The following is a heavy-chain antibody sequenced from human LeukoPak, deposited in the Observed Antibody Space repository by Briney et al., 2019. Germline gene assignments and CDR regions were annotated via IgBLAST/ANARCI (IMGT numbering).Heavy chain of an antibody. D-gene: IGHD3-22*01. CDR1: GFTFSTYA. CDR2: ISGSGGST. V-gene: IGHV3-23*01. Sequence: PGGSLRLSCAASGFTFSTYAMSWVRQPPGKGLEWVSAISGSGGSTYYADSVKGRFTISRDNSKNTLYLQMDSLRADDTAVYYCANIRDDSGYYRYFDYWGQGTLVTVSS. CDR3: ANIRDDSGYYRYFDY. J-gene: IGHJ4*02.